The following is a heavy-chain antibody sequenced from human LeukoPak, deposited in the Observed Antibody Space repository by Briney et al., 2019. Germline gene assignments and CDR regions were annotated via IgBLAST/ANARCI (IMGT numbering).Heavy chain of an antibody. J-gene: IGHJ5*02. CDR1: GYSFTTYW. CDR3: ARGDCSGPTCYGRVLDWFDP. CDR2: IYPADSDA. V-gene: IGHV5-51*01. D-gene: IGHD2-15*01. Sequence: GESLKISCKWSGYSFTTYWIAWMRQMPGRGLEWMGIIYPADSDARYSPSFEGHVTISADKSISTAYLQWSSLKASDTAMYYCARGDCSGPTCYGRVLDWFDPWGQGTLVTVSS.